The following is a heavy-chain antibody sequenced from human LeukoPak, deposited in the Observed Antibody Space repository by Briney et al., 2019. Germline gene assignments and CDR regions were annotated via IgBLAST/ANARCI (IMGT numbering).Heavy chain of an antibody. CDR2: ISVYSGDT. V-gene: IGHV1-18*01. D-gene: IGHD2-21*02. CDR1: GYTFDSHG. CDR3: ARDIVGDFDLDY. Sequence: ASVNVSCQASGYTFDSHGISWLRQAPGQGLEWMGWISVYSGDTNYAQKVQGRVTMTTDTSTSTAYMELRSLRSDDTAVYFCARDIVGDFDLDYWGQGTLVTVSS. J-gene: IGHJ4*02.